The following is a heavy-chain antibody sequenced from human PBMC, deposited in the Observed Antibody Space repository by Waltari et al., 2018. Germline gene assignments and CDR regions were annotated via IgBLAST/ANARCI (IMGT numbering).Heavy chain of an antibody. J-gene: IGHJ6*03. D-gene: IGHD4-4*01. CDR2: IYTSGST. CDR3: ARETVVTTWGDLRYYYYYMDV. Sequence: QVQLQESGPGLVKPSQTLSLTCTVSGGSISSGSYYWSWIRQPAGKGLEWIGRIYTSGSTNYNPSLKSRVTISVDTSKNQCSLKLSSVTAADTAVYYCARETVVTTWGDLRYYYYYMDVWGKGTTVTVSS. CDR1: GGSISSGSYY. V-gene: IGHV4-61*02.